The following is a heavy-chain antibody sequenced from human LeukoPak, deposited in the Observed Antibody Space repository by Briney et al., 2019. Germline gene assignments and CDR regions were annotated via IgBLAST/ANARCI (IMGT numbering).Heavy chain of an antibody. CDR3: ARDAHGSSPFDY. V-gene: IGHV3-21*05. Sequence: GGSLRLSCAASGFTFSSYSMNWVRQAPGKGLEWVSYISSSSSYTNYADSVKGRFTISRDNAKNSLYLQMNSLRAEDTAVYYCARDAHGSSPFDYWGQGTLVTVSS. CDR2: ISSSSSYT. J-gene: IGHJ4*02. CDR1: GFTFSSYS. D-gene: IGHD6-6*01.